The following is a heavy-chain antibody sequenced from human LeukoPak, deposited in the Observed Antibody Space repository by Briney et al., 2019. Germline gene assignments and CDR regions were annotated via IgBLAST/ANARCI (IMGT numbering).Heavy chain of an antibody. V-gene: IGHV4-39*01. CDR3: ASEPYGSGSFLGAFDI. J-gene: IGHJ3*02. D-gene: IGHD3-10*01. CDR2: IYYSGST. CDR1: DXSIRSSAYY. Sequence: SETLSLTCAVSDXSIRSSAYYWGWIRQPPGKGLEWIGSIYYSGSTYYNPSLKSRVTISIDTSKNQVSLKLSSVTAADTAAYYCASEPYGSGSFLGAFDIWGQGTMVTVSS.